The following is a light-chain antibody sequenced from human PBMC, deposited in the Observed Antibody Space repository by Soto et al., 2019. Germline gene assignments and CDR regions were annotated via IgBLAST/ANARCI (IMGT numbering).Light chain of an antibody. V-gene: IGLV2-11*01. CDR2: DVS. J-gene: IGLJ2*01. Sequence: QSVLTQPRSVSGSPGQSVAISCTGTSSDVGGYNYVSWYQQHPGKATKLMIYDVSERPSGVPDRFSGSKSGNTASLTISGLQAEDEADYYCCSYTGSTRVFGGGTKLTVL. CDR1: SSDVGGYNY. CDR3: CSYTGSTRV.